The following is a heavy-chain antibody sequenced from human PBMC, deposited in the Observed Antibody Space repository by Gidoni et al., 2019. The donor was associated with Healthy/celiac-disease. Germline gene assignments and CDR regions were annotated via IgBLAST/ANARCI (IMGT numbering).Heavy chain of an antibody. CDR3: ARCFQHDYGDYVKGGAVDY. Sequence: QVQLVQSGAEVKKPGASVKVSCKASGYTFTSYGISWVRQAPGQGLEWMGWISAYNGKPNYAQKLQGRVTMTTDTSTSTAYMELRSLRSDDTAVYYCARCFQHDYGDYVKGGAVDYWGQGTLVTVSS. D-gene: IGHD4-17*01. CDR2: ISAYNGKP. V-gene: IGHV1-18*01. CDR1: GYTFTSYG. J-gene: IGHJ4*02.